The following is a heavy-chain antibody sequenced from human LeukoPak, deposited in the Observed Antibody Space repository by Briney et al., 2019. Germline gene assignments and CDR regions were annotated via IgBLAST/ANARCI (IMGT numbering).Heavy chain of an antibody. Sequence: GGSLRLSRAASGFTFSNYWMSWVRQAPGKGLEWVANIKQDGSEKYYVDSVKGRFTISRDNSKNTLSLQMNSLRPEDTALYYCARNLNSGNFYYFDYWGQGTLVTVSS. V-gene: IGHV3-7*03. CDR1: GFTFSNYW. D-gene: IGHD1-26*01. J-gene: IGHJ4*02. CDR3: ARNLNSGNFYYFDY. CDR2: IKQDGSEK.